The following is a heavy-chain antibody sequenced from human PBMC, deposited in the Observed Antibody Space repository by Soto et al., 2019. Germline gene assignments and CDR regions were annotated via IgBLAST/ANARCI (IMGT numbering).Heavy chain of an antibody. D-gene: IGHD6-13*01. Sequence: EGSLRLSCAASGFTFSSYSMNWVRQAPGKGLEWVSYISSSSSTIYYADSVKGRFTISRDNAKNSLYLQMNSLRAEDTAVYYCARGRDFGSSWPYYYYYYMDVWGKGTTVTVSS. CDR1: GFTFSSYS. CDR2: ISSSSSTI. J-gene: IGHJ6*03. CDR3: ARGRDFGSSWPYYYYYYMDV. V-gene: IGHV3-48*01.